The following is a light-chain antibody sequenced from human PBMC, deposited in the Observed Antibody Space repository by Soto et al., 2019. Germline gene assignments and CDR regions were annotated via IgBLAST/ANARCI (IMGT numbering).Light chain of an antibody. Sequence: SYELTQPPSVSVSPGQTASITCSGDKLGDKHACWYQQKPGQSPVLVIYQDSKRPSGIPERFSGSNSGNTATLTISGTQPMDEADYSCKEWDTHSYVLGTSTKGT. CDR2: QDS. CDR3: KEWDTHSYV. V-gene: IGLV3-1*01. J-gene: IGLJ1*01. CDR1: KLGDKH.